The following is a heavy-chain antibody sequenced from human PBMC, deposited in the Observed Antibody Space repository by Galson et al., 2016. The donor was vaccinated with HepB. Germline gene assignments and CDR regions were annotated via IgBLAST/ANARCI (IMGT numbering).Heavy chain of an antibody. CDR2: IYYAGNT. D-gene: IGHD2-2*01. J-gene: IGHJ5*02. Sequence: CTVSGGSISSNSDYWGWIRQPPGKGLEWIGSIYYAGNTNYKPSLKSRLTISLDTSKNQFSLKLSSVTAADPAVYFCARVGGFVTGPPARFHYHWFDPWGQATLVTVSA. CDR1: GGSISSNSDY. V-gene: IGHV4-39*02. CDR3: ARVGGFVTGPPARFHYHWFDP.